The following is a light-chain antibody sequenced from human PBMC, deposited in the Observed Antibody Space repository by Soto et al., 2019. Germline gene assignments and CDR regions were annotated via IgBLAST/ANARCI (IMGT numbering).Light chain of an antibody. CDR2: DAS. J-gene: IGKJ5*01. CDR1: QSVSIS. Sequence: EIVLAQSPATLSLSPGERATLSRRASQSVSISLAWYQQKPGQAPRLLIYDASNRATGVPARFSGSGSGTDFTLTVSSLEPEDFALYYCQQRSNWPPEITFGQGTRLEIK. V-gene: IGKV3-11*01. CDR3: QQRSNWPPEIT.